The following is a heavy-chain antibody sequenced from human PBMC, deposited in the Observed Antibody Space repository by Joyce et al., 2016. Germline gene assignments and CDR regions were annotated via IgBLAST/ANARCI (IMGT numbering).Heavy chain of an antibody. CDR1: GFTFSDYV. D-gene: IGHD6-19*01. J-gene: IGHJ3*02. Sequence: QVQLVESGGGVVQPGRSLRLSCAASGFTFSDYVMHWVRQAPGRGPELVAVTSYDGNYKFYADSVKCRFTISRDHSKDTLYLQMDSLRPEDTAMYYCAKVLFISGWEDIFDIWGQGTMVTVSS. V-gene: IGHV3-30*18. CDR3: AKVLFISGWEDIFDI. CDR2: TSYDGNYK.